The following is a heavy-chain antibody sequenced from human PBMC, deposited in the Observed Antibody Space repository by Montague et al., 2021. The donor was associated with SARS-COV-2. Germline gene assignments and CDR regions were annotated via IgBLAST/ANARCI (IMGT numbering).Heavy chain of an antibody. Sequence: SETLSLTCTVSGASINCSGYYWGWIRQPPGKGLEWIGSISYSGSTYYKLSLKSRVTTSVDTSKNQFSLKLSSVTAADTAIYYCARWTLEVVVKAFDIWGQGTMVTVSP. J-gene: IGHJ3*02. CDR1: GASINCSGYY. CDR3: ARWTLEVVVKAFDI. CDR2: ISYSGST. D-gene: IGHD3-22*01. V-gene: IGHV4-39*01.